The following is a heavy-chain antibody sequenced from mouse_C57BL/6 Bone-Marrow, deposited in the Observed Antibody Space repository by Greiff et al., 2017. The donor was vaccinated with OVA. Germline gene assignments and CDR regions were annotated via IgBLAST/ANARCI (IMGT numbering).Heavy chain of an antibody. CDR1: GYSFTSYY. CDR2: IYPGSGNT. J-gene: IGHJ2*01. D-gene: IGHD1-1*01. Sequence: VQLQQSGPELVKPGASVKISCKASGYSFTSYYIHWVKQRPGQGLEWIGWIYPGSGNTKYNEKFKGKATLTADTSSSTAYMQLSSLTSEDSAVYYCARLGTTVVFDYWGQGTTLTVSS. V-gene: IGHV1-66*01. CDR3: ARLGTTVVFDY.